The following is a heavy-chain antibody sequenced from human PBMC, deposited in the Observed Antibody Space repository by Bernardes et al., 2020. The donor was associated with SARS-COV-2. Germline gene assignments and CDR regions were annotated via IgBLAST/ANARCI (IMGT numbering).Heavy chain of an antibody. V-gene: IGHV4-61*01. J-gene: IGHJ5*02. CDR2: VYYSGST. CDR3: ARDDGTFEP. CDR1: GGSVSSTSYY. Sequence: SETLSLTCTVSGGSVSSTSYYWSWIRQPPGKGLEWIGFVYYSGSTNYNPSLQSRVTISINTSKKQFSLKLSSVTAADTAVYYCARDDGTFEPWGQGTLVTVSP.